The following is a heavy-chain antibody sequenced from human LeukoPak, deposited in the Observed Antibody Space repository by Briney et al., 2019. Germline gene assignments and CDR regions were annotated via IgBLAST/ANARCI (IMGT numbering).Heavy chain of an antibody. D-gene: IGHD3-16*01. CDR3: AKKEGGAGWYYDY. Sequence: GGSLRLSCAASGFIFSSYSMNWVRQAPGKGLEWVSSISSSSNYIYYADSVKGRFTISRDNSKNTLYLQMNSLRAEDTAVYYCAKKEGGAGWYYDYWGQGTLVTVSS. V-gene: IGHV3-21*04. CDR1: GFIFSSYS. CDR2: ISSSSNYI. J-gene: IGHJ4*02.